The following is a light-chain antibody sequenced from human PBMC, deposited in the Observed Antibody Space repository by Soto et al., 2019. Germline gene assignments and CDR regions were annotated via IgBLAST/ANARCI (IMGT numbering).Light chain of an antibody. J-gene: IGLJ3*02. CDR3: SSYTRSSTRV. CDR2: EVS. CDR1: SSDVGGYNY. Sequence: QSALTQPASVSGSPGQSITISYTGTSSDVGGYNYVSWYHQHPGKAPKLMIYEVSNRPSGVSNRFSGSKSGNPAYLTISGLQAEDEADYYCSSYTRSSTRVFGGGTELTV. V-gene: IGLV2-14*01.